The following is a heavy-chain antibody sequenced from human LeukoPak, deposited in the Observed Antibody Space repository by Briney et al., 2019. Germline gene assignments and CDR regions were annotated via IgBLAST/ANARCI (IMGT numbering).Heavy chain of an antibody. J-gene: IGHJ4*02. V-gene: IGHV3-53*01. CDR1: GFTFSSYA. CDR2: IYSGGST. D-gene: IGHD3-10*01. CDR3: ARGPFDLWFGELLTDY. Sequence: GGSLRLSCAASGFTFSSYAMSWVRQAPGKGLEWVSVIYSGGSTYYADSVKGRFTISRDNSKNTLYLQMNSLRAEDTAVYYCARGPFDLWFGELLTDYWGQGTLVTVSS.